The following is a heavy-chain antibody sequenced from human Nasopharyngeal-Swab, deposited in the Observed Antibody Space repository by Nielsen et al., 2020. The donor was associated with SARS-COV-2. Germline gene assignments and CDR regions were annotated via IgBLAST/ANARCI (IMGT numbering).Heavy chain of an antibody. CDR2: INGDTGNT. Sequence: WVRQAPGQSLEWMGWINGDTGNTKYPEKFQGRVTITRDRSTKTAYMELRSLRSEDTAVYYWARERPEHYFDLWGPGTLVTVSS. J-gene: IGHJ4*02. CDR3: ARERPEHYFDL. D-gene: IGHD2-21*01. V-gene: IGHV1-3*01.